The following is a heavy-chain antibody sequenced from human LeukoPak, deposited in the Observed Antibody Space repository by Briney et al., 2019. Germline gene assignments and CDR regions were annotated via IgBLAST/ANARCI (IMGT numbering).Heavy chain of an antibody. D-gene: IGHD3-10*01. CDR1: GGSVSDYY. Sequence: SETLSLTCTISGGSVSDYYWSWIRQSPGKGLEWIGYIYHTGSTSYSPSLKSRVTISADTSQNQFSLKLSSVTAADTAVYYCARGGLRVLNPWDYWGQGTLVTVSS. V-gene: IGHV4-59*02. CDR2: IYHTGST. CDR3: ARGGLRVLNPWDY. J-gene: IGHJ4*02.